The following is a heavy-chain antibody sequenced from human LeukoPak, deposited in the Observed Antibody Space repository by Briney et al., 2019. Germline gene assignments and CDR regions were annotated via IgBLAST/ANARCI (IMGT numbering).Heavy chain of an antibody. V-gene: IGHV3-30*18. J-gene: IGHJ4*02. CDR3: AKDPGYGSGSYLGY. D-gene: IGHD3-10*01. CDR1: GFTFSSYG. Sequence: GRSLRLSCAASGFTFSSYGMHWVRQAPGKGLEWVAVISYDGSNKYYADSVKGRFTISRDNSKNTLYLQMNSLRAEDTAVYYCAKDPGYGSGSYLGYWGQGTLVTVSS. CDR2: ISYDGSNK.